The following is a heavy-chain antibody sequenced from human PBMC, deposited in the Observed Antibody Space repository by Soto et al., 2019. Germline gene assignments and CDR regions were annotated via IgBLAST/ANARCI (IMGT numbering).Heavy chain of an antibody. CDR2: IIPIFGTA. Sequence: QVQLVQSGAEVKKPGSSVKVSCKASGGTFSSYAISWVRQAPGQGLEWMGVIIPIFGTANYAQKFQGRVTITADESTSPAYMGLSSLRSEDTAVYYCARVGYCSGGSCSTTYYYYYGMDVWGQGTTVTVSS. V-gene: IGHV1-69*01. D-gene: IGHD2-15*01. J-gene: IGHJ6*02. CDR1: GGTFSSYA. CDR3: ARVGYCSGGSCSTTYYYYYGMDV.